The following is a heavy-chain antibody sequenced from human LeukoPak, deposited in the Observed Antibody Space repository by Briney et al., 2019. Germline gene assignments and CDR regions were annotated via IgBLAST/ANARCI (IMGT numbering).Heavy chain of an antibody. Sequence: ASVKVSCKTSGYTFSDYYIHWVRQAPGQGLEWMGIINPSDGSANYPQNFQGRITMTRDTSINTAYMELSSLTSDDTAVYYCAFLARTGARDWGQGTLVTVSS. CDR1: GYTFSDYY. J-gene: IGHJ4*02. CDR3: AFLARTGARD. CDR2: INPSDGSA. V-gene: IGHV1-46*01. D-gene: IGHD5-12*01.